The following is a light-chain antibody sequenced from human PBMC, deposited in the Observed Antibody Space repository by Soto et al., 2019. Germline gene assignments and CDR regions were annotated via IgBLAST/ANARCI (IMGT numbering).Light chain of an antibody. Sequence: EIVWTQSPRTLSLSPWERATLSCSPSQSVSSYYLAWYQQKPGQAPRLLIYAASSRATGIPDRFSGGGYGTDFNLTISRLEPEDFAVYYCQQCGSSPWTFGQGTKVDIK. CDR3: QQCGSSPWT. CDR1: QSVSSYY. V-gene: IGKV3-20*01. J-gene: IGKJ1*01. CDR2: AAS.